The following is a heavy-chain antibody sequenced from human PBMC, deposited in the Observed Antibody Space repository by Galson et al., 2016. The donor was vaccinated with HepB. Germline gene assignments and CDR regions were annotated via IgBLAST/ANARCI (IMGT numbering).Heavy chain of an antibody. CDR1: GFPFKNYN. Sequence: SLRLSCAVSGFPFKNYNMAWFRQAPGRGLEWVSYIDVSRQTWYADSVTGRFTTSRDNGKNSLYLQMSSLRDEDTALYYCTRDLSTTLRACDYWGQGTLVTVSS. CDR3: TRDLSTTLRACDY. D-gene: IGHD5/OR15-5a*01. CDR2: IDVSRQT. J-gene: IGHJ4*02. V-gene: IGHV3-48*02.